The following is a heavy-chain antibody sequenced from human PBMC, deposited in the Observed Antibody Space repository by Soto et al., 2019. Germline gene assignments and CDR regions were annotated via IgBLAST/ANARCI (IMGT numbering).Heavy chain of an antibody. V-gene: IGHV4-34*01. Sequence: QVQLQQWGAGLLKPSETLSLTCAVYGGSFSGYYWSWIRQPPGKGLEWIGEINHSGSTNYNPSLKSRVTISVDTSKNQFSLKLSSVTAADTAVYYCASRPYRIAAAGTYFDYWGQGTLVTVSS. D-gene: IGHD6-13*01. CDR2: INHSGST. J-gene: IGHJ4*02. CDR1: GGSFSGYY. CDR3: ASRPYRIAAAGTYFDY.